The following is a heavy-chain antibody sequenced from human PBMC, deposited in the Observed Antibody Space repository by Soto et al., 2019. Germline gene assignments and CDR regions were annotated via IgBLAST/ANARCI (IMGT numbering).Heavy chain of an antibody. CDR2: ISYDGSNK. V-gene: IGHV3-30*18. D-gene: IGHD2-15*01. Sequence: QVQLVESGGGVVQPGRSLRLSCAASGFTFSSYGMHWVRQAPGKGLEWVAVISYDGSNKYYADSVTGRVTISRDNSKNTLYLHMTRLRAEDTAVYYCAKDRDIVVVLAAFDYWGQGTLVTVSS. CDR3: AKDRDIVVVLAAFDY. CDR1: GFTFSSYG. J-gene: IGHJ4*02.